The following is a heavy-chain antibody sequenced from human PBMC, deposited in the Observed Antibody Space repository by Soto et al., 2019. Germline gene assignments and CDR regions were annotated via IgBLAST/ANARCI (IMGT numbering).Heavy chain of an antibody. J-gene: IGHJ6*02. CDR1: GGSFSGYY. D-gene: IGHD3-10*01. CDR2: INHSGST. Sequence: SETLSLTCAAYGGSFSGYYWIWIRQPPGKGLEWTGEINHSGSTNYNPSLKSRVTISVDTPKNQFSLKLSSVTAADTAVYYCTRGTGITLVRGVGYYSYGMDVWGQGPTVTVSS. V-gene: IGHV4-34*01. CDR3: TRGTGITLVRGVGYYSYGMDV.